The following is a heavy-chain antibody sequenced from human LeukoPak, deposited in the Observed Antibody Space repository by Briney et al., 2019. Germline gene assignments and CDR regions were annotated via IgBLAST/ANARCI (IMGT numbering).Heavy chain of an antibody. CDR2: MNPDNGGT. Sequence: APVKVSCKASGYTFTVYFMHWVRQAPGQGLEWMGLMNPDNGGTHYAQKFQGRVTMTRDSSINTAYMELSRLTSDDTAVYYCATLGGHSLAAQNGYWGQGTLVTVSS. D-gene: IGHD3-16*01. CDR1: GYTFTVYF. CDR3: ATLGGHSLAAQNGY. V-gene: IGHV1-2*02. J-gene: IGHJ4*02.